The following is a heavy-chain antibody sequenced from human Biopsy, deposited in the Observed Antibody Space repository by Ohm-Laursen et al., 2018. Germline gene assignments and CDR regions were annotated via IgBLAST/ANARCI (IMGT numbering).Heavy chain of an antibody. J-gene: IGHJ1*01. D-gene: IGHD4-23*01. CDR2: ISHTGYT. V-gene: IGHV4-59*11. Sequence: PLETLSLTCIVSGGSFTGHYWTWIRQPPGKGLEWIGHISHTGYTSYKSSLKSRVTISLDTSRKHFSLRLTSLAAADTAVYYCARGSNEYGGLYFPHWGQGTLVTVSS. CDR3: ARGSNEYGGLYFPH. CDR1: GGSFTGHY.